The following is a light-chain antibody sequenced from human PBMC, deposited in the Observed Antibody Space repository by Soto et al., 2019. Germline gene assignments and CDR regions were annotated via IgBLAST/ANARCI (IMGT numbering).Light chain of an antibody. J-gene: IGKJ1*01. CDR2: KAS. CDR1: QSISSW. V-gene: IGKV1-5*03. CDR3: QQYKSYST. Sequence: DIQMTQSPSTLSASVGDRVTITCRASQSISSWLAWYQQKPGKAPKLLLYKASTLKSGVPLRFSGSGSGTEFTLTISSLQPDDFATYYCQQYKSYSTFGQGTKVEIK.